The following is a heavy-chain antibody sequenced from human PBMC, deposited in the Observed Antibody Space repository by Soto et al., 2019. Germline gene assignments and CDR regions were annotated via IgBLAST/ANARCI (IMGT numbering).Heavy chain of an antibody. CDR1: GFTFSSYS. CDR2: ISSSSSYI. D-gene: IGHD2-15*01. CDR3: TSHSPEDMIRK. Sequence: SLRLSCAASGFTFSSYSMNWVRQAPGKGLEWVSSISSSSSYIYYADSVKGRFTISRDNAKNSLYLQLNSLKTEDTAVYYCTSHSPEDMIRKWGQGTLVTVSS. V-gene: IGHV3-21*04. J-gene: IGHJ4*02.